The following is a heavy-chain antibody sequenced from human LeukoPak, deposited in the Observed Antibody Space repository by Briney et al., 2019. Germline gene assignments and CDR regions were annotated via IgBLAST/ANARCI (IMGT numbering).Heavy chain of an antibody. Sequence: GAPLRISFKAFGYRFTTYWIGWGRPMPGKGLEWMGAIHPGDSDTRYSPSFQGQVTISADKSISTASLQWSSLKASDTAMYYCARRWSYYYDSSGYYTTYWYFDLWGRGILVTVSS. CDR2: IHPGDSDT. J-gene: IGHJ2*01. D-gene: IGHD3-22*01. V-gene: IGHV5-51*01. CDR3: ARRWSYYYDSSGYYTTYWYFDL. CDR1: GYRFTTYW.